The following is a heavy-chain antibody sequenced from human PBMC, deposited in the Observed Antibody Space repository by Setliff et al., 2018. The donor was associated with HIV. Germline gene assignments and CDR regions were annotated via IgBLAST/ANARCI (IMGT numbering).Heavy chain of an antibody. D-gene: IGHD6-6*01. V-gene: IGHV3-23*01. J-gene: IGHJ4*02. CDR2: ISPSSGGT. CDR3: AKTVALLRAARLDLDY. Sequence: LRLSCAASGFTFRNYAMTWVRQAPGKGLEWVSTISPSSGGTNYTDSVKGRFTMSRDNSKNILYLQMNSLRVEDSAVYYCAKTVALLRAARLDLDYWGQGTLVTVSS. CDR1: GFTFRNYA.